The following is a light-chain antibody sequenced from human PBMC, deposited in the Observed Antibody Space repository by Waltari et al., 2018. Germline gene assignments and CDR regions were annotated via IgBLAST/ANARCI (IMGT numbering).Light chain of an antibody. V-gene: IGKV3-11*01. CDR3: QQRSKWPIT. Sequence: EIVLTQSPATLSLSPGERATLSCRASQSVSSSLGWYQQRPGQAPRLLIYDASSRATGIPARFSGSGSGTDFTRTISSLEPEDFAVYYCQQRSKWPITFGQGTRLEIK. J-gene: IGKJ5*01. CDR2: DAS. CDR1: QSVSSS.